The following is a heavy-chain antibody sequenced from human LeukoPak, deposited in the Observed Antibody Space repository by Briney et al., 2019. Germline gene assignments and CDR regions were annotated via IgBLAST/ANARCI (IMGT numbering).Heavy chain of an antibody. CDR3: ARGEYSYGFLDYFDY. V-gene: IGHV4-4*07. D-gene: IGHD5-18*01. Sequence: PSETLSLTCTVSGGSISSYYWSWIRQPAGKGPEWIGRIYTSGSTNYNPSLKSRVTISVDKSKDQFSLKLSSVTAADTAVYYCARGEYSYGFLDYFDYWGQGTLVTVSS. CDR2: IYTSGST. J-gene: IGHJ4*02. CDR1: GGSISSYY.